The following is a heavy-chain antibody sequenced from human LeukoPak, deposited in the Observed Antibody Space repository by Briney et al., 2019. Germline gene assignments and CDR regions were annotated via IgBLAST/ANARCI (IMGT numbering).Heavy chain of an antibody. CDR1: GGSISSGGYS. CDR2: IYHSGST. J-gene: IGHJ5*02. Sequence: SQILSLTCAVSGGSISSGGYSWSWIRQPPGKGLEWIGYIYHSGSTYYNPSLKSRVTISVDTSKNQFSLKLSSVTAADTAVYYCARTAMVRGGVGWFDPWGQGTLVTVSS. D-gene: IGHD3-10*01. V-gene: IGHV4-30-2*02. CDR3: ARTAMVRGGVGWFDP.